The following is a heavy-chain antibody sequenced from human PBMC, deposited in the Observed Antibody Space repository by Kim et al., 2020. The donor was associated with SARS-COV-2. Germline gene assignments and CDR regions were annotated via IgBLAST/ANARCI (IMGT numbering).Heavy chain of an antibody. D-gene: IGHD6-13*01. CDR3: ARDPGRGIAAEDYYYGMDV. CDR2: INPNSGGT. CDR1: GYTFTGYY. Sequence: ASVKVSCKASGYTFTGYYMHWVRQAPGQGLEWMGWINPNSGGTNYAQKFQGWVTMTRDTSISTAYMELSRLRSDDTAVYYCARDPGRGIAAEDYYYGMDVWGQGTTVTVSS. V-gene: IGHV1-2*04. J-gene: IGHJ6*02.